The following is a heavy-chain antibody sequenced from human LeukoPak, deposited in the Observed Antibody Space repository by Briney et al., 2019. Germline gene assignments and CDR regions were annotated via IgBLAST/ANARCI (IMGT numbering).Heavy chain of an antibody. CDR3: ASHKSGSYYPPDH. J-gene: IGHJ5*02. D-gene: IGHD1-26*01. Sequence: PSDTLSLTCSVSGPSISSTSSSSYWGWIRQPPGTGLEWIGSVFYRGRTYYNPSLKSRVSISADTSKNQFSLKLSSVTAADTDVYYCASHKSGSYYPPDHWGQGTLVTVSS. CDR2: VFYRGRT. V-gene: IGHV4-39*01. CDR1: GPSISSTSSSSY.